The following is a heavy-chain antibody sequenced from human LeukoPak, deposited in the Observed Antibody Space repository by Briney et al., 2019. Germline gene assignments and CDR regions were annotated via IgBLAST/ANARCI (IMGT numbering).Heavy chain of an antibody. CDR1: GYTFTSYY. CDR3: ARVAGDLNWFDP. Sequence: ASVKVSCKASGYTFTSYYMHWVRQAPGQGLEWMGIINPSGGSTSYAQKFQGRVTMTRDTSTSTVYIELSSLRSEDTAVYYCARVAGDLNWFDPWGQGTLVTVSS. J-gene: IGHJ5*02. D-gene: IGHD4-17*01. CDR2: INPSGGST. V-gene: IGHV1-46*01.